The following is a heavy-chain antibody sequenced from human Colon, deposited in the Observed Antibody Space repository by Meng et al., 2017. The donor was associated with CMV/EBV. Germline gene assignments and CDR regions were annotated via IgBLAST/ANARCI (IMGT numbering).Heavy chain of an antibody. V-gene: IGHV3-30*04. CDR3: ARDKGTGAFDY. Sequence: GGSLRLSCAASGFTSSSYAMHWVRQAPGKGLEWVASISYDGNKKKYADSVTGRFTISRDTPKDTLYLEVKSLKTDDTAIYYCARDKGTGAFDYWGQGSLVTVSS. D-gene: IGHD3/OR15-3a*01. J-gene: IGHJ4*02. CDR1: GFTSSSYA. CDR2: ISYDGNKK.